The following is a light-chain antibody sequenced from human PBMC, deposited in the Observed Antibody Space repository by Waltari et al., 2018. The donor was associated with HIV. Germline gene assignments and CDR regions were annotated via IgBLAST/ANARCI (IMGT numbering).Light chain of an antibody. V-gene: IGLV1-47*01. CDR3: ASWDDSLSGWV. Sequence: QSVLTQPPSASGNPGQTVTISCSGSSSNIGGNYVYWYQRLPGTAPKLLIYRNNQRPSGVPDRFSGSKSGTSASLAISGLRSEDEADYYCASWDDSLSGWVFGGGTKVTVL. J-gene: IGLJ3*02. CDR2: RNN. CDR1: SSNIGGNY.